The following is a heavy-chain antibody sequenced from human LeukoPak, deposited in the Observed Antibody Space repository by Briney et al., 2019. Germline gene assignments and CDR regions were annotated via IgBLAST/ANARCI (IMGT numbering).Heavy chain of an antibody. CDR2: IYYSGST. CDR3: ARDKGLGCSSTSCPETYMDV. D-gene: IGHD2-2*01. J-gene: IGHJ6*03. V-gene: IGHV4-59*01. Sequence: PSETLSLTCTVSGGSISSYYWSWIRQPPGKGLEWIGYIYYSGSTNFNPSLKSRVTISVDTSKNQFSLKLSSVTAAGTAVYYCARDKGLGCSSTSCPETYMDVWGKGTTVTVSS. CDR1: GGSISSYY.